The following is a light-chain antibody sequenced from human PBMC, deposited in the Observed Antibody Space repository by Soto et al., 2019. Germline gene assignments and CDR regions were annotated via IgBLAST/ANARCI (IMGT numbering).Light chain of an antibody. V-gene: IGKV1-27*01. CDR2: AAS. CDR3: QMYISVPLT. Sequence: DIQMTQSPSSLSASVGDRVTITCRASRYISNYLAWYQQKPGKVPRVLIYAASTLQSGVPSRFSGGGSGTDFALTISSLQPEDVATYYCQMYISVPLTFGGGTKVEIK. J-gene: IGKJ4*01. CDR1: RYISNY.